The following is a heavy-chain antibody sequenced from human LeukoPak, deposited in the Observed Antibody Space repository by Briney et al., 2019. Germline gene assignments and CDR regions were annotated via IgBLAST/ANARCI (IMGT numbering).Heavy chain of an antibody. Sequence: GGSLRLSCAASGFTFSSYEMNWVRQAPGQGLKCCSDISSSGSTIYSADSVKGRFTISRDNAKNSLYLQMNSLRAENTAVYYCARCYGSGSLDYWGQGTLGTVSS. J-gene: IGHJ4*02. D-gene: IGHD3-10*01. CDR2: ISSSGSTI. CDR3: ARCYGSGSLDY. CDR1: GFTFSSYE. V-gene: IGHV3-48*03.